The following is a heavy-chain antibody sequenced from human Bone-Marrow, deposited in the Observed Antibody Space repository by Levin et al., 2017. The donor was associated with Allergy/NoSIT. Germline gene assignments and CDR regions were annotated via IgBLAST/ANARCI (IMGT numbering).Heavy chain of an antibody. CDR3: VKGDIVVVPAAMGYSSGLGSGY. CDR2: ISSNGGST. J-gene: IGHJ4*02. CDR1: GFTFSSYA. Sequence: RSGGSLRLSCSASGFTFSSYAMHWVRQAPGKGLEYVSAISSNGGSTYYADSVKGRFTISRDNSKNTLYLQMSSLRAEDTAVYYCVKGDIVVVPAAMGYSSGLGSGYWGQGTLVTVSS. V-gene: IGHV3-64D*06. D-gene: IGHD2-2*01.